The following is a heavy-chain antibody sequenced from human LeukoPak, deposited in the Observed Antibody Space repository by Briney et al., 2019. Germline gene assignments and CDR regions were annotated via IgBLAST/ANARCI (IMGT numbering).Heavy chain of an antibody. V-gene: IGHV3-7*01. D-gene: IGHD6-19*01. Sequence: GGSLRLSCAASGFIFSSYWMTWVRQAPGKGLEWVANIKYDGSDGYYVDSVKGRFTISRDNAKNSLYLQMNSLRAEDTAVYYCARSSGWRSVFDYWGQGTLVTVSS. J-gene: IGHJ4*02. CDR3: ARSSGWRSVFDY. CDR2: IKYDGSDG. CDR1: GFIFSSYW.